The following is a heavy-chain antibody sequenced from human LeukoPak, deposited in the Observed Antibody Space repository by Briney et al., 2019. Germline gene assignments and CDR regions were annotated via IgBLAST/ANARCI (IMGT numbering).Heavy chain of an antibody. CDR2: INHSGST. Sequence: SETLSLTCAVYGGSFSGYYWSWIRQPPGKGLEWIGEINHSGSTNYNSSLKSRVTISVDTSKNQFSLKLSSVTAADTAVYYCARAVVVDRLIDYWGQGTLVTVSS. CDR1: GGSFSGYY. D-gene: IGHD2-15*01. CDR3: ARAVVVDRLIDY. V-gene: IGHV4-34*01. J-gene: IGHJ4*02.